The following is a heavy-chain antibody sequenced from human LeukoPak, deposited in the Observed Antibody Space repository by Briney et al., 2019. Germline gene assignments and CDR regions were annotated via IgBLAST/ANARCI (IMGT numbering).Heavy chain of an antibody. CDR3: ARVAGSIDY. D-gene: IGHD6-19*01. CDR2: MNPNSGYT. V-gene: IGHV1-8*03. CDR1: GYTFTTYD. Sequence: ASVKVSRKTSGYTFTTYDINWVRQATGQGLEWMGWMNPNSGYTGYAQKFQGRVTITRDTSIGTAYMELSSLRSEDTAVYYCARVAGSIDYWGQGTLVTVSS. J-gene: IGHJ4*02.